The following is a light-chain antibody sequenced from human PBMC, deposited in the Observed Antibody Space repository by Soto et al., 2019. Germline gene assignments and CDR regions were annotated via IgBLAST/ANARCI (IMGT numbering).Light chain of an antibody. V-gene: IGKV1-5*03. CDR1: QSISSW. Sequence: DIQMTQSPSTPSASVGVRGTITCRASQSISSWLAWYQHKPGRAPKLWIYKSSILEGGVPSRFSGSGSGTEFTLTISSLQPDDFATYYCQQFNTSPWTFGQGTKVDI. J-gene: IGKJ1*01. CDR3: QQFNTSPWT. CDR2: KSS.